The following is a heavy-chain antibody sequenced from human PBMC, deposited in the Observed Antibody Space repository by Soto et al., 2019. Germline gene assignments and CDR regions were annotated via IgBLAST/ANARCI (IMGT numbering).Heavy chain of an antibody. V-gene: IGHV3-20*01. Sequence: ESGGGVVRPGGSLRLSCAASGFTFDDYGMSWVRQAPGKGLEWVSGINWNGGSTGYADSVKGRFTISRDNAKNSLYLQMNSLRAEDTALYHCALFGAGQTDMDVWGKGTTVTVSS. CDR1: GFTFDDYG. D-gene: IGHD3-10*01. CDR3: ALFGAGQTDMDV. J-gene: IGHJ6*03. CDR2: INWNGGST.